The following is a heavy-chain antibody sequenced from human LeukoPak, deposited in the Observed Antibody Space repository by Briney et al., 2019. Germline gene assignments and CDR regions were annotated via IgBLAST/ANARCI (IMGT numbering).Heavy chain of an antibody. V-gene: IGHV3-48*01. J-gene: IGHJ3*02. CDR2: ISSSSSTI. Sequence: GGSLRLSCVASGFPFSSYWMTWVRQAPGKGLEWVSYISSSSSTIYYADSVKGRFTISRDNAKNSLYLQMNSLRAEDTAVYYCARVSPLDSSSWPRIWGQGTMVTVSS. CDR3: ARVSPLDSSSWPRI. D-gene: IGHD6-13*01. CDR1: GFPFSSYW.